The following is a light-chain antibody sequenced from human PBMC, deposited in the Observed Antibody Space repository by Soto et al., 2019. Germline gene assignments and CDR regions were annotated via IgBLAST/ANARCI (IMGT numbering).Light chain of an antibody. CDR1: QSVSSSY. CDR2: GAS. Sequence: EIVLTQSPGTLSLSPGEIATLFFSASQSVSSSYLAWYQQKPGQAPRLLIYGASSRATGIPDRFSGSGSGTDFTLTISRLEPEDFAVYYCQQYGRSPPITFGQGTRLENK. J-gene: IGKJ5*01. V-gene: IGKV3-20*01. CDR3: QQYGRSPPIT.